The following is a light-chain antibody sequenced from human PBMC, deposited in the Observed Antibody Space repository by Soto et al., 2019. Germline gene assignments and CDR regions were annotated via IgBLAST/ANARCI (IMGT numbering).Light chain of an antibody. CDR1: QSVSSS. CDR2: DAS. V-gene: IGKV3D-20*01. CDR3: QQYGSSPTT. Sequence: EVVLTQSPATLSLSPGATATLSCGASQSVSSSLAWYQQKPGQAPRLLIYDASSRATGIPDRFSGSGSGTDFTLTISRLEPDDFAVYYCQQYGSSPTTFGQGTRW. J-gene: IGKJ1*01.